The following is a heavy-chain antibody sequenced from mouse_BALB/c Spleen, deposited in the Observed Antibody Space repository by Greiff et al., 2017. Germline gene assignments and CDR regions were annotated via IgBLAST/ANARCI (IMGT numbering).Heavy chain of an antibody. Sequence: QVQLQQSGAELMKPGASVKISCKATGYTFSSYWIEWVKQRPGHGLEWIGEILPGSGSTNYNEKFKGKATFTADTSSNTAYMQLSSLTSEDSAVYYCARGGVTARAPFAYWGQGTLVTVSA. J-gene: IGHJ3*01. CDR3: ARGGVTARAPFAY. CDR2: ILPGSGST. D-gene: IGHD3-2*01. V-gene: IGHV1-9*01. CDR1: GYTFSSYW.